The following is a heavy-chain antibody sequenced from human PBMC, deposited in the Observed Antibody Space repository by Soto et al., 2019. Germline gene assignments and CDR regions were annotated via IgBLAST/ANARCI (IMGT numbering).Heavy chain of an antibody. D-gene: IGHD6-19*01. CDR2: ISSSSSYT. Sequence: GGSLRLSCAASGFTFSDYYMSWIRQAPGKGLEWVSYISSSSSYTNYADSVKGRFTISRDNAKNSLYLQMNSLRAEDTAVYYCARTSRLSGPGRLVPGWFDPWGQGTLVTVSS. V-gene: IGHV3-11*06. J-gene: IGHJ5*02. CDR3: ARTSRLSGPGRLVPGWFDP. CDR1: GFTFSDYY.